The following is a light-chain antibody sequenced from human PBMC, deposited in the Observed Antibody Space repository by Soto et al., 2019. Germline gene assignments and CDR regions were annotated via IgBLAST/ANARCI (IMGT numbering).Light chain of an antibody. V-gene: IGKV1-39*01. CDR3: QQCYSAPVT. CDR1: QSISSY. J-gene: IGKJ2*01. Sequence: DIQMTQSPSSLSASIGDRVTITCRASQSISSYLNWFQQKPGEAPKLLIKAASSLQSGVPSRFSGSGSGTDFTLTISSLQPEDFAVYYCQQCYSAPVTFGQGTKLEF. CDR2: AAS.